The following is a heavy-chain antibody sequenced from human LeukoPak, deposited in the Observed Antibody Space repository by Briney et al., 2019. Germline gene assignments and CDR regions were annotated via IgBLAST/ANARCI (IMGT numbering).Heavy chain of an antibody. V-gene: IGHV1-46*01. D-gene: IGHD1-26*01. CDR1: GYTFTSYY. CDR2: INPSGGST. CDR3: ARPRSPMYSGSHHRLPFDY. Sequence: GASVNVSCKASGYTFTSYYMHWVRQAPGQGLEWMGIINPSGGSTSYAQKFQGRVTMTRDTSTSTVYMELSSLRSEDTAVYYCARPRSPMYSGSHHRLPFDYWGQGTLVTVSS. J-gene: IGHJ4*02.